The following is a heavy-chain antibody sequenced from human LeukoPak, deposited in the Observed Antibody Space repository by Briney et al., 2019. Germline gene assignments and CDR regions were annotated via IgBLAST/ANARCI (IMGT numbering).Heavy chain of an antibody. Sequence: PGRSLRLSCTGSGFTFGDSGLSWFRQAPGEGLEWVSFIRSKAYGGAPEYAASVKGRFTISRDDSKSSAYLQMNSLKTEDTAVYYCARDSTPTYYSGTYYFEYWGQGTLVTVSS. V-gene: IGHV3-49*03. J-gene: IGHJ4*02. CDR3: ARDSTPTYYSGTYYFEY. CDR1: GFTFGDSG. D-gene: IGHD1-26*01. CDR2: IRSKAYGGAP.